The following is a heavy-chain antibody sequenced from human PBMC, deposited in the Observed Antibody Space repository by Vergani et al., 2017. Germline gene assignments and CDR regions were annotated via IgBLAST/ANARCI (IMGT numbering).Heavy chain of an antibody. CDR1: GYTFTSYG. V-gene: IGHV1-18*01. CDR2: ISAYNGNT. J-gene: IGHJ4*02. D-gene: IGHD6-6*01. Sequence: QVQLVQSGAEVKKPGASVKVSCKASGYTFTSYGISWVRQAPGQGLEWMGWISAYNGNTNYAQKFQGRVTITADKSTSTAYMELSSLRAEDTAVYYCASDGGSSSSFHWGQGTLVTVSS. CDR3: ASDGGSSSSFH.